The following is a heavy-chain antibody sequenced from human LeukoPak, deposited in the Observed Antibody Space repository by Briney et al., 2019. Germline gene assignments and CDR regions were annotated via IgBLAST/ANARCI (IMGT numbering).Heavy chain of an antibody. CDR1: GFTFSSYA. Sequence: GGSLRPSCAASGFTFSSYAMSWVRQAPGKGLEWVSAISGSGGSTYYADSVKGRFTISRDNSKNTLYLQMNSLRAEDTAVYYCAKGIYGGNSHFDYWGQGTLVTVSS. V-gene: IGHV3-23*01. CDR3: AKGIYGGNSHFDY. J-gene: IGHJ4*02. D-gene: IGHD4-23*01. CDR2: ISGSGGST.